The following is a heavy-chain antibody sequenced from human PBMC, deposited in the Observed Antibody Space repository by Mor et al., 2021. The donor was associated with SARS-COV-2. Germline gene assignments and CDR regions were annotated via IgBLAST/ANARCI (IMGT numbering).Heavy chain of an antibody. Sequence: GRFTISRDNSKTTLYLQMNSLRAEDTAVYYCARDRGGYSGYEGNDYWGQGTLVTGSS. CDR3: ARDRGGYSGYEGNDY. V-gene: IGHV3-66*01. J-gene: IGHJ4*02. D-gene: IGHD5-12*01.